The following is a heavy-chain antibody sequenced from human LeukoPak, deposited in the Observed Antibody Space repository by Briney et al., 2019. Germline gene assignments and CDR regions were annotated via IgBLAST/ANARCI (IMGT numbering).Heavy chain of an antibody. CDR2: IYPGDSDT. V-gene: IGHV5-51*01. CDR1: GYSFTSYW. D-gene: IGHD3-10*01. J-gene: IGHJ4*02. Sequence: GESLKISCKGSGYSFTSYWIGWVRQMPGKGLEWMGIIYPGDSDTRYSPSFQGQVTISADKSISTVYLQWSSLKASDTAMYYCARIPPFGALPVRGVFDYWGQGTLVTVSS. CDR3: ARIPPFGALPVRGVFDY.